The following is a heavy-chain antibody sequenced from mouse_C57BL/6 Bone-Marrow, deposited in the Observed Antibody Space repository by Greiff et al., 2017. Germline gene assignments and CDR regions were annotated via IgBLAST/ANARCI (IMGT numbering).Heavy chain of an antibody. CDR3: ASHYSNSWFAY. D-gene: IGHD2-5*01. Sequence: QVQLQQPGTELVKPGASVKLSCKASGYTFTSYWMHWVKQRPGQGLEWIGNINPSNGGTTYNEKFKSKATLTVDKSTSTGYMQLSSLTSEDSAIYYCASHYSNSWFAYWGQGTLVTVSA. CDR1: GYTFTSYW. CDR2: INPSNGGT. V-gene: IGHV1-53*01. J-gene: IGHJ3*01.